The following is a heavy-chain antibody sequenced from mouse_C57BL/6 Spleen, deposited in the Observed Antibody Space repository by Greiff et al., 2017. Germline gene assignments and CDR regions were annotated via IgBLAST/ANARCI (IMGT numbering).Heavy chain of an antibody. D-gene: IGHD2-4*01. CDR1: GYTFTSYW. V-gene: IGHV1-61*01. CDR3: ARFGYYDYEGAY. Sequence: QVQLQQPGAELVRPGSSVKLSCKASGYTFTSYWMDWVKQRPGQGLEWIGNIYPSDSETHYNQKFKDKATLTVDKSSSTAYMQLSSLTSEDSAVYYGARFGYYDYEGAYWGQGTLVTVSA. J-gene: IGHJ3*01. CDR2: IYPSDSET.